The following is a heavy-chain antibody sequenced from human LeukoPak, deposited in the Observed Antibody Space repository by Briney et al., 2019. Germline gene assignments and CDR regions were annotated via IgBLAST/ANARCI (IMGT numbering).Heavy chain of an antibody. Sequence: GGSLRLSCAASGFTFSSYGMQGVRQAPGGGVVGVAVISYDGSNKYYADSVKGRFTISRDNSKNTLYLQMNSLRAEDTAVYYCAKDLAEYYFDYWGQGTLVTVSS. CDR1: GFTFSSYG. CDR2: ISYDGSNK. CDR3: AKDLAEYYFDY. V-gene: IGHV3-30*18. J-gene: IGHJ4*02. D-gene: IGHD6-19*01.